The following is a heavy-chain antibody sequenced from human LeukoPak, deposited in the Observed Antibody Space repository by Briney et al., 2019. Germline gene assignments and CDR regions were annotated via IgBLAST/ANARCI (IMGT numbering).Heavy chain of an antibody. CDR2: ISPNSGRT. Sequence: ASVKVSCKSSGYNFTDHFMHWVRQAPGQGLEYMGWISPNSGRTEYGRKFRGRVTVTRDPSISTFYMELSRLTSDDTAIYYCVRDRKDYWGQGTLVTVAS. J-gene: IGHJ4*02. V-gene: IGHV1-2*02. CDR1: GYNFTDHF. CDR3: VRDRKDY.